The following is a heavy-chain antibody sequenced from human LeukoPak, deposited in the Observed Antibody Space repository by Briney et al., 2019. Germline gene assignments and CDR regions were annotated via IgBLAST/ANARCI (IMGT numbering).Heavy chain of an antibody. CDR2: INPNSGGT. CDR1: GYTFTGYY. CDR3: ARSSVRGGNFDY. Sequence: GASVKVSCKASGYTFTGYYMHWVRQAPGQGFEWMGWINPNSGGTNYAQKFQGRVTMTRDTSISTAYMELSSLRYDDTAVYYCARSSVRGGNFDYWGQGTLVTVSS. V-gene: IGHV1-2*02. D-gene: IGHD3-10*01. J-gene: IGHJ4*02.